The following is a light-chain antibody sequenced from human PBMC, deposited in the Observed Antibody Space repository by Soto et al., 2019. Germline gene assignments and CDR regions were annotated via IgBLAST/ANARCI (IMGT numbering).Light chain of an antibody. CDR1: SSNIATNY. CDR2: DNN. Sequence: QSVLTQPPSVSAAPGQAVTISCSGSSSNIATNYVSWYQHLPGTAPKLLIYDNNKRPSGIPDRFSGSKSGTSATLGITGLQTGDEGDYYCGTWDSSLSAVVFGGGTQLTVL. V-gene: IGLV1-51*01. CDR3: GTWDSSLSAVV. J-gene: IGLJ3*02.